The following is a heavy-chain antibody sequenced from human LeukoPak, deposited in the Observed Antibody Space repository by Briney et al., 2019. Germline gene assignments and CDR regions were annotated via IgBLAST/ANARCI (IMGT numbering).Heavy chain of an antibody. D-gene: IGHD6-13*01. J-gene: IGHJ3*02. V-gene: IGHV4-59*01. Sequence: PSETLPLTCTVSGGSISSYYWSWIRQPPGKGLEWIGYIYYSGSTNYSPSLKSRVTISVDTSKNQFSLKLSSVTAADTAVYYCARFPPGIAAADDAFDIWGQGTMVTVSS. CDR1: GGSISSYY. CDR2: IYYSGST. CDR3: ARFPPGIAAADDAFDI.